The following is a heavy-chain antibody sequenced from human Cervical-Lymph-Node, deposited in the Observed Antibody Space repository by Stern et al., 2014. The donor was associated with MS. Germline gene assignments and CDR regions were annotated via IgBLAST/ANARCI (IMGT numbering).Heavy chain of an antibody. CDR1: GFTFSSYG. Sequence: VQLVESGGAVVQPGRSLRLSCAASGFTFSSYGLNCVRQAPVKGLEWVTVISYDVNNKYYTASVKDRLTISRDNSKNTLHLQMNSVTPEDTAIYYCARDYEDTSRLFDHWGQGTLVTVSS. CDR2: ISYDVNNK. V-gene: IGHV3-30*03. CDR3: ARDYEDTSRLFDH. D-gene: IGHD5-12*01. J-gene: IGHJ4*02.